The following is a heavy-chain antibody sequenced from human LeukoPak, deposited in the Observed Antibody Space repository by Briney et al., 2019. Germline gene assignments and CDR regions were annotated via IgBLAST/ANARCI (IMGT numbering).Heavy chain of an antibody. CDR1: GFTFSDYC. Sequence: GGSLRLSCAASGFTFSDYCMSWILQAPGKGLEWVSYISSSGSTIYYADSVKGRFTISRDNAKNSLYLQMNSLRAEDTAVYYCAARRQEYCSSTSCSDVWGKGTTVTVSS. V-gene: IGHV3-11*01. D-gene: IGHD2-2*01. CDR3: AARRQEYCSSTSCSDV. J-gene: IGHJ6*04. CDR2: ISSSGSTI.